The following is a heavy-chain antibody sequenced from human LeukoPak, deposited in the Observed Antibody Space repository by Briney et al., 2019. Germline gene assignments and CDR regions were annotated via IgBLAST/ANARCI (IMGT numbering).Heavy chain of an antibody. V-gene: IGHV3-30*04. CDR1: GFTFSSYA. CDR3: ARGESIAVAGTIDY. CDR2: ISYDGSNK. Sequence: GRSLRLSCAASGFTFSSYAMHWVRQAPGKGLEWVAVISYDGSNKYYADSVKGRFTISRDNSKNTLYLQMNSLRAEDTAVYYCARGESIAVAGTIDYWGQGTLVTVSS. D-gene: IGHD6-19*01. J-gene: IGHJ4*02.